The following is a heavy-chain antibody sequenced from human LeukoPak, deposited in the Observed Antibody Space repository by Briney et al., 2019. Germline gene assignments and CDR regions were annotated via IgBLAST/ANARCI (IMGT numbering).Heavy chain of an antibody. Sequence: PGGSLRLSCAASGFIFSNYAMSWVRQAPGKGLEWVSDISGSGGNTYCADSVKGRFTISRDNSKNTLYLQMNSLRVEDTAVYYCAKGGIAVAGWGNYFEYWGQGTLVTVSS. J-gene: IGHJ4*02. CDR1: GFIFSNYA. CDR2: ISGSGGNT. V-gene: IGHV3-23*01. CDR3: AKGGIAVAGWGNYFEY. D-gene: IGHD6-19*01.